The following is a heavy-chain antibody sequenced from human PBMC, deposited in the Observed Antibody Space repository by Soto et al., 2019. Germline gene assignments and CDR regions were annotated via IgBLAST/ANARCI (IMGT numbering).Heavy chain of an antibody. D-gene: IGHD1-26*01. CDR3: ARRASR. V-gene: IGHV3-48*03. Sequence: LRLSCAASGFTFSSYEMNWVRQALGKGLEWVSYIHPSGQPIFYADSVKGRFTISRDNAKNSLYLQMSSLRAEDSAVYYCARRASRWGQGTMVTVSS. J-gene: IGHJ3*01. CDR2: IHPSGQPI. CDR1: GFTFSSYE.